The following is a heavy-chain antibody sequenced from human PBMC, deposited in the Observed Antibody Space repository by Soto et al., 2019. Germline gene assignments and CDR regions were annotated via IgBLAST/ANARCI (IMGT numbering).Heavy chain of an antibody. J-gene: IGHJ5*02. Sequence: GGSLRLSCAASGFTFSDYYMSWIRQAPGKGLEWVSYISSSSSYTKYADSVKGRFTISRDNAKNSLYLQMNSLRAEDTAVYYCAKWYSSTLWFDPWGQGTLVTVSS. CDR1: GFTFSDYY. D-gene: IGHD6-13*01. CDR2: ISSSSSYT. CDR3: AKWYSSTLWFDP. V-gene: IGHV3-11*03.